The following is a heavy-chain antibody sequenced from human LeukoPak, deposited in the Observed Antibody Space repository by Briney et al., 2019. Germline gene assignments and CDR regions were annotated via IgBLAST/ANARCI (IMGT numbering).Heavy chain of an antibody. Sequence: SETLSLTCTVSGGSISSYYWSWIRQPPGKGLEWIGYIYYSGSTNYNPSLKSRVTISVDTSKNQFSLKLSSVTAADTAAYYCARGGNCSGGSCYPRIDYWGQGTLVTVSS. CDR3: ARGGNCSGGSCYPRIDY. V-gene: IGHV4-59*01. CDR1: GGSISSYY. D-gene: IGHD2-15*01. CDR2: IYYSGST. J-gene: IGHJ4*02.